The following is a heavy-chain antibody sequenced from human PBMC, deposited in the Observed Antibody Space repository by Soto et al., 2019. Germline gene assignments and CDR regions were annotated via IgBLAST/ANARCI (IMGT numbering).Heavy chain of an antibody. J-gene: IGHJ4*02. CDR3: ARMIGKIGLSNN. CDR2: INHSGST. V-gene: IGHV4-34*01. CDR1: GGSFSGYY. D-gene: IGHD2-21*01. Sequence: SETLSLTCAVYGGSFSGYYWSWIRQPPGKGLEWIGEINHSGSTNYNPSLKSRVTISVDTSKNQFSLKLSSVTAADTAVYYCARMIGKIGLSNNWGQGTLVTVSS.